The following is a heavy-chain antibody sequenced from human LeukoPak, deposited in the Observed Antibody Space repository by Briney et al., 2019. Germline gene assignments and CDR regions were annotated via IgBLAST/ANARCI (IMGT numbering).Heavy chain of an antibody. V-gene: IGHV4-4*07. CDR3: ARGFYDSSAVGFDY. Sequence: PSETLSLTCTVSGGSISSYYWSWIRQPAGKGLEWIGRIYTSGSTNYNPSLKSRVTVSVDTSKNQFSLKLSSVTAADMAVYYCARGFYDSSAVGFDYWGQGTLVTVSS. D-gene: IGHD3-22*01. CDR2: IYTSGST. CDR1: GGSISSYY. J-gene: IGHJ4*02.